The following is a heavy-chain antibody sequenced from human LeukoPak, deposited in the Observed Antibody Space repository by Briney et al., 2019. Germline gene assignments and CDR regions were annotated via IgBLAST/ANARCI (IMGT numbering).Heavy chain of an antibody. CDR3: AKDRLGGPYFFHY. J-gene: IGHJ4*02. CDR2: ISRSSSTI. Sequence: GGSLRLSCAASGFTVSSNYMNWVRQAPGKGLEWVSYISRSSSTIYYADSVKGRFTISRDNAKNTLYLQINSLRAEDTAVYFCAKDRLGGPYFFHYWGQGTLVTVSS. V-gene: IGHV3-48*01. D-gene: IGHD3-16*01. CDR1: GFTVSSNY.